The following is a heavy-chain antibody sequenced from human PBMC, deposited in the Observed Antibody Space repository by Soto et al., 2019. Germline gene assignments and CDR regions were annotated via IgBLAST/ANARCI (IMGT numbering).Heavy chain of an antibody. J-gene: IGHJ6*02. CDR1: GFTFNNYG. V-gene: IGHV3-33*01. D-gene: IGHD3-10*01. CDR3: VRVHDSRLTNSGLRGYYYYGMDV. Sequence: QVQLVESGGGVVQPGRSLRLSCGASGFTFNNYGMHWVRQAPGKGLEWVAVIWYDGTNRYYGDFVKGRFTISRDNSKNTLYLQMNSLRAEDTAVYYCVRVHDSRLTNSGLRGYYYYGMDVWGQGTTVTVSS. CDR2: IWYDGTNR.